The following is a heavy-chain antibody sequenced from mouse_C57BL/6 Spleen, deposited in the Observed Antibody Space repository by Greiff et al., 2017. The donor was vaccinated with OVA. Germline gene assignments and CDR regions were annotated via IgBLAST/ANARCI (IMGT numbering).Heavy chain of an antibody. CDR3: ARDKGYYGSSPCAY. V-gene: IGHV5-4*01. D-gene: IGHD1-1*01. CDR2: ISDGGSYT. CDR1: GFTFNSYA. J-gene: IGHJ3*01. Sequence: EVKVVESGGGLVKPGGSLKLSCAASGFTFNSYAMSWVRQTPEKRLEWVATISDGGSYTYYPDNVKGRFTISRDNAKNNLYLQMSHLKSEDTAMYYCARDKGYYGSSPCAYWGQGTLVTVSA.